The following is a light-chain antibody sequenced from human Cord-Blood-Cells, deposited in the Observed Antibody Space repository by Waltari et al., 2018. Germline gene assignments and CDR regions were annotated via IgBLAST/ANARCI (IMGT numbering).Light chain of an antibody. J-gene: IGKJ5*01. CDR1: QGISSY. Sequence: DIQLTQSPSFLSVSVGERVTITCRASQGISSYLAWYQQKPGKAPKLLIYAASTLQSGVPSRFSGSGSGTEFTLTISSLQPEDFATYYCQQLNSYSFGQGTRLEIK. CDR3: QQLNSYS. V-gene: IGKV1-9*01. CDR2: AAS.